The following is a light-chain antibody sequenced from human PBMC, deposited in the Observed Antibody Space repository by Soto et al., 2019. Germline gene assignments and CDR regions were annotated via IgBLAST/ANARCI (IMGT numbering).Light chain of an antibody. CDR1: QSVSSNS. Sequence: EIVLTQSPGTLSLSPGERATLSCRASQSVSSNSLAWYQQKPGQAPRLLIYVASNRATGIPDRFSGSGSGTDFTLTISRLEPEDFAVYYCQQYGSSAWTFGQGTKVEIK. J-gene: IGKJ1*01. V-gene: IGKV3-20*01. CDR3: QQYGSSAWT. CDR2: VAS.